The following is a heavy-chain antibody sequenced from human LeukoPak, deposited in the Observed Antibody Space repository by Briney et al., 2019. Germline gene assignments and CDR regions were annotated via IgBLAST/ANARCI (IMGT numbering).Heavy chain of an antibody. CDR2: IIPIFGTA. V-gene: IGHV1-69*01. J-gene: IGHJ5*02. CDR3: ARVDWNDGWFDP. D-gene: IGHD1-1*01. CDR1: GGTFSSYA. Sequence: AMKVSCKASGGTFSSYAISWVRQAPGQGLEWMGGIIPIFGTANYAQKFQGRVTITADESTSTAYMELSSLRSEDTAVYYCARVDWNDGWFDPWGQGTLVTVSS.